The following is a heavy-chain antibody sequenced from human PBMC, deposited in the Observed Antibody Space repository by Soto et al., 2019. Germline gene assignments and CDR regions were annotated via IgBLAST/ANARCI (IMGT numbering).Heavy chain of an antibody. CDR1: GINFNDYW. CDR2: IKEDGSSK. Sequence: GGSLRLSCAASGINFNDYWMSWVRQAPGKGLEWVANIKEDGSSKYYVDSVKGRFTISRDNAKNSLYLQMHSLRAEDTALYYCARENRYVFDHWGQGPPVTVSS. D-gene: IGHD1-1*01. V-gene: IGHV3-7*03. CDR3: ARENRYVFDH. J-gene: IGHJ4*02.